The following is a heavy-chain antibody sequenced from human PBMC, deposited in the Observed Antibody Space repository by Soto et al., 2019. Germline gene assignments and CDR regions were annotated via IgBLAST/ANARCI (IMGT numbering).Heavy chain of an antibody. D-gene: IGHD2-15*01. Sequence: EVQLVESGGDLVQPGGSLTLSCAASGFSFSDHYMEWVRQAPGKGLEWVGRTRHKVENYNTEYATSVKGRFTISRDASKNSLYLQMNILKTEDTAVYFCVNYIAGTPNWGQGTLVNVSS. CDR3: VNYIAGTPN. J-gene: IGHJ4*02. CDR1: GFSFSDHY. CDR2: TRHKVENYNT. V-gene: IGHV3-72*01.